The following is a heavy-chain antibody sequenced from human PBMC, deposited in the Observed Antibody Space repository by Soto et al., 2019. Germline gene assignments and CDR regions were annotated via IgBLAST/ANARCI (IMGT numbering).Heavy chain of an antibody. CDR3: ARDLPTYGYIDY. CDR1: GGSISSGGYY. CDR2: IYYSGST. D-gene: IGHD3-16*01. Sequence: SETLSLTCTVSGGSISSGGYYWSWIRQHPGKGLEWIGYIYYSGSTYYNPSLKSRVTISVDTSKNQFSLKLSSVTAADTAVYYCARDLPTYGYIDYWGQGTLVTVSS. V-gene: IGHV4-31*03. J-gene: IGHJ4*02.